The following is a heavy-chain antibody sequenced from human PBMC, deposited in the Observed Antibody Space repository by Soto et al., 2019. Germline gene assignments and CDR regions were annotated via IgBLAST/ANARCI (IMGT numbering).Heavy chain of an antibody. Sequence: ASVKVSCKVSGYTLTELSMHWVRQAPGKGLEWMGGFDPEDGETIYAQKFQGRVTMTADKSTSTAYMELSSLRSEDTAVYYCARDLYCGGDCYGPRGYWGQGTLVTVSS. CDR2: FDPEDGET. CDR3: ARDLYCGGDCYGPRGY. CDR1: GYTLTELS. D-gene: IGHD2-21*01. J-gene: IGHJ4*02. V-gene: IGHV1-24*01.